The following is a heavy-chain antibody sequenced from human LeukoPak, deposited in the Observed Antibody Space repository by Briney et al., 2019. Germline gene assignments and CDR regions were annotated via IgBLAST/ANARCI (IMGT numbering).Heavy chain of an antibody. CDR2: ISGSGGST. Sequence: GGSLRLSCAASGFTFSRYAMSWVRQAQEKGLEWVSAISGSGGSTYYANSVKGRFTISRDNSKNTLYLQMNSLRAEDTAVYYCAKLLYYYDSSQPYWGQGTLVTVSS. V-gene: IGHV3-23*01. D-gene: IGHD3-22*01. J-gene: IGHJ4*02. CDR1: GFTFSRYA. CDR3: AKLLYYYDSSQPY.